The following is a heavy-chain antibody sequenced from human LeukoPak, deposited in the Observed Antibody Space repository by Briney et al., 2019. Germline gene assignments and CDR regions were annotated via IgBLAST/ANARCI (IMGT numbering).Heavy chain of an antibody. CDR3: AKDYSGKYTTDY. D-gene: IGHD1-26*01. V-gene: IGHV3-30*18. J-gene: IGHJ4*02. Sequence: GGSLRLSCAASGFTFSNYVIHWVRQAPGKGLECVAVISVDGNNKYYGDSVKGRFTISRDNSKNTLFLQMNSLRAEDTAVYYCAKDYSGKYTTDYWGQGTLVSVSS. CDR2: ISVDGNNK. CDR1: GFTFSNYV.